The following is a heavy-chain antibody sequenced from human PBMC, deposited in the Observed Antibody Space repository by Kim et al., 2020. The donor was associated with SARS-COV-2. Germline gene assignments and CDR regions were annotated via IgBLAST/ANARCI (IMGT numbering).Heavy chain of an antibody. CDR1: GGSISSSTYY. D-gene: IGHD2-15*01. V-gene: IGHV4-39*01. J-gene: IGHJ5*01. Sequence: SETLSLTCTVSGGSISSSTYYWGWIRQPPGKGLEWIGSIYYSGSTYYNPSLKSRVTISVDTSKNQFSLKLSSVTASDTAVYYCARQLRGGVVVVVGSWF. CDR2: IYYSGST. CDR3: ARQLRGGVVVVVGSWF.